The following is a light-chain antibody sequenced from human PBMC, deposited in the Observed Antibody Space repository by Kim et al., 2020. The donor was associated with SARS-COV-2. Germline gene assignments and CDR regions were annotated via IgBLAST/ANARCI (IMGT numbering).Light chain of an antibody. V-gene: IGKV1-5*03. CDR3: QQYKSYPIT. J-gene: IGKJ5*01. CDR2: KAS. Sequence: DIQMTQSPSTLSASIGDRVTITCRASQSIGDSLAWYHQKPGTAPNVLIYKASSLGSGVPSRFSGSGSGTEFTLTISSLQPDDFAIYYCQQYKSYPITFGQGTRLEIK. CDR1: QSIGDS.